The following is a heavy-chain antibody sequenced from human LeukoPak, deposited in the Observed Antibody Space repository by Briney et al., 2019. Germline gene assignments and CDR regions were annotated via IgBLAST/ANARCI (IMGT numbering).Heavy chain of an antibody. CDR3: AKDLLPTKQRYGMDV. D-gene: IGHD1/OR15-1a*01. Sequence: GRSLRLSCAASGFTFSSYGMHWVRQAPGKGLVWVAVISYDGSNKYYADSVKGRFTISRDNSKNTLYLQMNSLRAEDTAVYYCAKDLLPTKQRYGMDVWGQGTTVTVSS. CDR2: ISYDGSNK. CDR1: GFTFSSYG. V-gene: IGHV3-30*18. J-gene: IGHJ6*02.